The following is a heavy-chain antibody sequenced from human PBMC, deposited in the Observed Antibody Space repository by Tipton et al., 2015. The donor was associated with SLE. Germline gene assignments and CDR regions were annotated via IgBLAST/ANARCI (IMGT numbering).Heavy chain of an antibody. CDR3: ATRAAADFFDY. J-gene: IGHJ4*02. Sequence: SLRLSCAASGFTFSSYGMHWVRQAPGKGLVWVSRINSDGSSTSYADSVKGRFTISRDNAKNTLYLQMNSLRAEDTAVYYCATRAAADFFDYWGQGTLVTVSS. D-gene: IGHD6-13*01. CDR1: GFTFSSYG. V-gene: IGHV3-74*01. CDR2: INSDGSST.